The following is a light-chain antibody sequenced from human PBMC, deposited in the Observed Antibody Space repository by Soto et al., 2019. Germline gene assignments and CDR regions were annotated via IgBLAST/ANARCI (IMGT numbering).Light chain of an antibody. V-gene: IGKV3-15*01. CDR1: QRITSA. CDR3: QQYQNWYT. Sequence: EIVMTQSPATLSVSPGERATLSCRASQRITSALAWYQQKPGQAPRLLIYDVSTRASGIPDRFSGSGSGADFTITISSLQFEDFAVYYCQQYQNWYTFGQGSKLE. CDR2: DVS. J-gene: IGKJ2*01.